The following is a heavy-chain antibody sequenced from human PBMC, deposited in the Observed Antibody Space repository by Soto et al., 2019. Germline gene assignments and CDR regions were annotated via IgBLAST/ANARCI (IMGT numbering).Heavy chain of an antibody. D-gene: IGHD5-12*01. CDR3: ARDEGGYEYY. J-gene: IGHJ4*02. CDR2: IYYSGST. CDR1: GGSISSYY. V-gene: IGHV4-59*01. Sequence: PSETLSLTCTVSGGSISSYYWSWIRQPPGKGLEWIGYIYYSGSTNYNPSLKSRVTISVDTSKNQFSLKLSSVTAADTAVYYCARDEGGYEYYWGQGTLVTVSS.